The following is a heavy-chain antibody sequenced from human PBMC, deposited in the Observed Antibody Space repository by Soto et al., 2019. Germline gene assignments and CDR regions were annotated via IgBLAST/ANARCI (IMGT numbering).Heavy chain of an antibody. V-gene: IGHV3-21*01. CDR1: GFTFSSYT. D-gene: IGHD6-13*01. Sequence: PGGSLRLSCAASGFTFSSYTMNWVRQAPGKGLEWVSSISSSGDSTYYADSMKGRVTISRDNAKNSLYLRVTSLRAEDKAFYYCARETGYTTTWTNWFDPWGQGTLVTVSS. CDR3: ARETGYTTTWTNWFDP. CDR2: ISSSGDST. J-gene: IGHJ5*02.